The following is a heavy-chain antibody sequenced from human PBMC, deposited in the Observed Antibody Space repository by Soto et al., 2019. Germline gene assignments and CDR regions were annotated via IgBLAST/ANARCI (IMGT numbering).Heavy chain of an antibody. J-gene: IGHJ6*02. CDR2: ISYDGSNK. CDR1: GFTFSSYA. V-gene: IGHV3-30-3*01. Sequence: PGGSLRLSCAASGFTFSSYAMHWVRQAPGKGLEWVAVISYDGSNKYYADSVKGRFTISRDNSKNTLYLQMNSLRAEDTAVYYCARDDFPPYYDFWSGYRMRYYYYGMDVWGQGTTVTVSS. D-gene: IGHD3-3*01. CDR3: ARDDFPPYYDFWSGYRMRYYYYGMDV.